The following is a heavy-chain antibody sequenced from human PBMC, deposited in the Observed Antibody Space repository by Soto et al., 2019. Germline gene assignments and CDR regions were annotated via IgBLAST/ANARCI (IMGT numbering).Heavy chain of an antibody. CDR3: ARVPDR. V-gene: IGHV4-39*07. J-gene: IGHJ5*02. CDR1: GGSISSSSYY. Sequence: SETPSLTCSVSGGSISSSSYYWGWIRQPPGKGLEWIGSIYYSGSTYYNPSLKSRVTISVDTSKNQFSLKLSSVTAADTAVYYCARVPDRWGQGTLVTVSS. CDR2: IYYSGST. D-gene: IGHD2-2*01.